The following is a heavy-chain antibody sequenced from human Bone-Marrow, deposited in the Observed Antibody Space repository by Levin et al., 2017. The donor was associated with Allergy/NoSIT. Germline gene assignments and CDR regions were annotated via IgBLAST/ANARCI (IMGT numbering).Heavy chain of an antibody. D-gene: IGHD3-10*01. CDR1: GFTFNNYA. CDR3: AKDTAMVRGVVAPKHDY. CDR2: ISGSGVST. V-gene: IGHV3-23*01. J-gene: IGHJ4*02. Sequence: AGGSLRLSCAVSGFTFNNYAMSWVRQAPGKGLEWVSAISGSGVSTYYADSVKGRFTISRDNSKNTLYLQMNSLRAEDTAVYYCAKDTAMVRGVVAPKHDYWGQGTLVTVSS.